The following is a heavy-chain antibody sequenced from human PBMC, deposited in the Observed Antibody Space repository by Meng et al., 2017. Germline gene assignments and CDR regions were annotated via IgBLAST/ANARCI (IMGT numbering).Heavy chain of an antibody. CDR3: ARDWYSSGGYYYSGY. J-gene: IGHJ4*02. D-gene: IGHD6-19*01. V-gene: IGHV3-7*01. Sequence: GGSLRLPCAASGFTFSSYWVSWVRQAPGKGLEWVANIKQDGSEKYYVDSVKGRFTNSRDNAKNSLYLQMNSLRAEDTAVYYCARDWYSSGGYYYSGYWGQGTLVTVSS. CDR2: IKQDGSEK. CDR1: GFTFSSYW.